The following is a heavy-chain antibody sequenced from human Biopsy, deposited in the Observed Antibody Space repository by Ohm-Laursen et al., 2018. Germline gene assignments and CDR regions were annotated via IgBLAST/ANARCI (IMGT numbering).Heavy chain of an antibody. Sequence: GTLSLTCSVSGGSIISYYWTWIRQPPGKGLEWIGHVYNGGIINYNPSLKSRVTISKDTSKNQFSLQVNSVTAADTAVYYCARTPRDSFWSGSYKRGLWFDPWGQGTLVIVSS. J-gene: IGHJ5*02. CDR1: GGSIISYY. CDR2: VYNGGII. V-gene: IGHV4-59*01. CDR3: ARTPRDSFWSGSYKRGLWFDP. D-gene: IGHD3-3*01.